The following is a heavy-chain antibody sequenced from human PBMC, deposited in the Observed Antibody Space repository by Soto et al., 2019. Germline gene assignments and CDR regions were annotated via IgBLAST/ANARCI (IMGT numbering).Heavy chain of an antibody. D-gene: IGHD6-19*01. CDR3: ARRGEGSSGWYGRAPGYYYYGMDV. CDR2: IYPGDSDT. CDR1: GYSFTSYW. V-gene: IGHV5-51*01. Sequence: GESLKISCKGSGYSFTSYWIGWVRQMPGKGLEWMGIIYPGDSDTRYSPSFQGQVTISADKSISTAYLQWSSLKASDTAMYYCARRGEGSSGWYGRAPGYYYYGMDVWGQGTTVTVS. J-gene: IGHJ6*02.